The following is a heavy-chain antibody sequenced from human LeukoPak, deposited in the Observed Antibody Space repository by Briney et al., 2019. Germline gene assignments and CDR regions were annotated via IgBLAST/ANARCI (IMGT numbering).Heavy chain of an antibody. Sequence: SQTLSLTCTVSGGSISSGGYYWSWIRQHPGKGLEWIGYIYYSGSTYYNPSLKSRVTISVDTSKNQFSLKLSSVTAADTAVYYCARVTGGYCSGGSCSPRPPFDYWGQGTLVTVSS. V-gene: IGHV4-31*03. CDR3: ARVTGGYCSGGSCSPRPPFDY. D-gene: IGHD2-15*01. CDR2: IYYSGST. J-gene: IGHJ4*02. CDR1: GGSISSGGYY.